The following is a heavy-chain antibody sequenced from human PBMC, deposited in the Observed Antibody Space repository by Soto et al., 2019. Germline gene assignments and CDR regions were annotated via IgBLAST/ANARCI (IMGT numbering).Heavy chain of an antibody. Sequence: SETLSLTCSVSGGSISSVGHYWTWIRQQPGKGLEWIGYIYYSGSTDYNPSLKSRVTISVDRSKNQFSLNLSSVTAADTAIYYCARERGGYDSSARYGLDVWGQGTTVTVYS. CDR2: IYYSGST. D-gene: IGHD5-12*01. CDR1: GGSISSVGHY. V-gene: IGHV4-31*03. J-gene: IGHJ6*02. CDR3: ARERGGYDSSARYGLDV.